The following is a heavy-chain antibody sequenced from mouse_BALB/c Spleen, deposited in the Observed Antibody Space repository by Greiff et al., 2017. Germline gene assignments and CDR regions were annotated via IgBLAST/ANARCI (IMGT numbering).Heavy chain of an antibody. V-gene: IGHV1-18*01. Sequence: EVQLQQSGPELVKPGASVKIPCKASGYTFTDYYMDWVKQSHGKSLEWIGDINPNNGGTNYNQKFKGKATLTVDKSSSTTYMELRSLTSEDTAVYYYARRRGKKGMDYWGQGTAVTVSS. J-gene: IGHJ4*01. CDR3: ARRRGKKGMDY. CDR1: GYTFTDYY. CDR2: INPNNGGT. D-gene: IGHD1-1*02.